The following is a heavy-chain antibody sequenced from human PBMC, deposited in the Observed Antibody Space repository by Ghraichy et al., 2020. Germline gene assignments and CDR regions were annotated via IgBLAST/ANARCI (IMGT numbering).Heavy chain of an antibody. V-gene: IGHV3-21*01. CDR2: ISSSSDYI. J-gene: IGHJ3*01. CDR1: GFTFRTYT. D-gene: IGHD3-3*01. CDR3: ARDATWNGYLDAFDV. Sequence: GGSLRLSCAASGFTFRTYTMNWLRQAPGKGPEWVSSISSSSDYIYYADSVKGRFTISRDNAEDSLYLQMTSLRVEDTAVYYCARDATWNGYLDAFDVWGQGPVVPVSS.